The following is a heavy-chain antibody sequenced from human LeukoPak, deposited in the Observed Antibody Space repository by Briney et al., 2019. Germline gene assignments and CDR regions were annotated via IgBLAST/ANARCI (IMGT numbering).Heavy chain of an antibody. CDR3: ARALVVTGTVGFDP. Sequence: GSLRLSCAASGSTFSSYRMHWVRQAPGKGLWGVSRISSDESPRSYAESVKGRFTIYRDNAKNPLYQQMNSLRAEDTAIYYCARALVVTGTVGFDPCGQGTLVTVSS. D-gene: IGHD6-19*01. CDR2: ISSDESPR. CDR1: GSTFSSYR. J-gene: IGHJ5*02. V-gene: IGHV3-74*01.